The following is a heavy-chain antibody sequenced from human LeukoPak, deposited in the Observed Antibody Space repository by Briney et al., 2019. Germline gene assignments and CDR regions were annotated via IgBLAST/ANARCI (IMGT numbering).Heavy chain of an antibody. Sequence: GGSLRLSCAASGFTFRSHGMSWVRQAPGKGLEWVSGISASGGSTFYADSVKGRFTISRDNSRNTLYLQMNSLRDEDTAIYYCVSSFRNYDYPYWGQGSLVTVSS. D-gene: IGHD3-16*01. V-gene: IGHV3-23*01. CDR3: VSSFRNYDYPY. CDR1: GFTFRSHG. J-gene: IGHJ4*02. CDR2: ISASGGST.